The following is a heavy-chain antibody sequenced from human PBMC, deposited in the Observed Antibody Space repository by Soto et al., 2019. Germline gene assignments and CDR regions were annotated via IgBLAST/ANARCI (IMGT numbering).Heavy chain of an antibody. J-gene: IGHJ4*02. D-gene: IGHD4-17*01. V-gene: IGHV4-34*01. Sequence: QVQLQQWGAGLLKPSETLSLTCAVYGGSFSGYYWSWIRQPPGKGLEWIGEINHSGSTNSNPSLKSRVTISVDTSKNQFSLKLSSVTAADTAVYYCAREYGDYGVIDYWGQGTLVTVSS. CDR2: INHSGST. CDR3: AREYGDYGVIDY. CDR1: GGSFSGYY.